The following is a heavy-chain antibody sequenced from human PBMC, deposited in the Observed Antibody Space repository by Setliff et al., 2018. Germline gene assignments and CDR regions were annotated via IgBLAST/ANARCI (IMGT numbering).Heavy chain of an antibody. D-gene: IGHD4-17*01. Sequence: GESLKISCKGSGYSFSNFWIGWVRQMPGKGLEWMGIIYPGDSYTRYSPSFQGQVTVSADKSINTVYVQWSSLKASDTAMYYCARQKYGDYDDENYYYMDVWGKGTTVTVSS. CDR1: GYSFSNFW. CDR3: ARQKYGDYDDENYYYMDV. J-gene: IGHJ6*03. V-gene: IGHV5-51*01. CDR2: IYPGDSYT.